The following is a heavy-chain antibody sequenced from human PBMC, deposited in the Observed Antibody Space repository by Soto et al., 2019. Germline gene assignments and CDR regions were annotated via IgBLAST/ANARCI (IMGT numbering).Heavy chain of an antibody. V-gene: IGHV3-48*02. CDR3: ARVGYDSSGYYPPRGAFDI. CDR2: ISGSSSTI. CDR1: GFTFSSYS. J-gene: IGHJ3*02. Sequence: GGSLRLSCAASGFTFSSYSLNWVRQAPGKGLEWVSYISGSSSTIYYADSVKGRFTISRDNAKNSRYLQMNSLKDEDTAVYYCARVGYDSSGYYPPRGAFDIWGQGTMVTVSS. D-gene: IGHD3-22*01.